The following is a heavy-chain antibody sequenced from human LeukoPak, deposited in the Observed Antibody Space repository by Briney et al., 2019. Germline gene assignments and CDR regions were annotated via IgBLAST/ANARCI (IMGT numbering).Heavy chain of an antibody. Sequence: GSSVKVSCKASGGTFSSYAISWVRQAPGQGLEWMGWISAYNGNTNYAQKLQGRVTMTTDTSTSTAYMELRSLRSDDTAVYYCARDAVYSSNVKRSLIYFDYWGQGTLVTVSS. J-gene: IGHJ4*02. CDR1: GGTFSSYA. V-gene: IGHV1-18*01. D-gene: IGHD6-13*01. CDR3: ARDAVYSSNVKRSLIYFDY. CDR2: ISAYNGNT.